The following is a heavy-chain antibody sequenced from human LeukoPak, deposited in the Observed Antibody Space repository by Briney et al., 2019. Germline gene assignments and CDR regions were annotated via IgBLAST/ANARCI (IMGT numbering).Heavy chain of an antibody. CDR2: IISSSGDI. CDR1: GFPFSSYN. CDR3: AKTGQRHAFDI. Sequence: GGSLRLSCAASGFPFSSYNMNWVRQAPGKGLEWVSSIISSSGDIYYADSVKGRFTISRDNAKNSLYLQMNSLRAEDTALYYCAKTGQRHAFDIWGQGTMVTVSS. V-gene: IGHV3-21*01. D-gene: IGHD1-1*01. J-gene: IGHJ3*02.